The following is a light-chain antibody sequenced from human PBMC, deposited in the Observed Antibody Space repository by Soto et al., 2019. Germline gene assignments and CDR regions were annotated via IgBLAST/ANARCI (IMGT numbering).Light chain of an antibody. J-gene: IGKJ1*01. CDR1: QDISSY. V-gene: IGKV1-9*01. Sequence: DIQLTQSPSFLSSSVGDRVIITCRASQDISSYLAWYQQRPGKVPRVLTLAASTLQSGVPSRFSAGGSGTTFTLTISSLQPEDIAVYYCQQHNRFPRKFGQGTKVEV. CDR2: AAS. CDR3: QQHNRFPRK.